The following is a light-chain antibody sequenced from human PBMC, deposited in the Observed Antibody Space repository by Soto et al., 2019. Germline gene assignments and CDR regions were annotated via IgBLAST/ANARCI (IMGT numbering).Light chain of an antibody. CDR1: SSDVGFYNH. J-gene: IGLJ1*01. V-gene: IGLV2-14*01. CDR2: EVN. Sequence: QSALTQPASVSGSPGQSITISCTGTSSDVGFYNHVSWYQQHPGKAPKLLIYEVNNRPSGVSHRFSGSKSGNTASLTISGLQAEDEADYYCSSFASTHTYVFXTGTKVTVL. CDR3: SSFASTHTYV.